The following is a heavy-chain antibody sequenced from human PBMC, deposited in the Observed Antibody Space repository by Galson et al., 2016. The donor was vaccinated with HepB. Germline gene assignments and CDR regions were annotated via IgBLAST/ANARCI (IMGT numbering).Heavy chain of an antibody. V-gene: IGHV1-8*01. D-gene: IGHD1-26*01. CDR2: MNPNSGNT. CDR1: GYTFSSYD. CDR3: ARADFVGATPLGY. J-gene: IGHJ4*02. Sequence: SVKVSCKASGYTFSSYDINWVRQATGQGLEWMGWMNPNSGNTGYAQKFQGRVIMTRDTSISTAYMELSSLRSEDTAVYYCARADFVGATPLGYWGQGMLVSVSS.